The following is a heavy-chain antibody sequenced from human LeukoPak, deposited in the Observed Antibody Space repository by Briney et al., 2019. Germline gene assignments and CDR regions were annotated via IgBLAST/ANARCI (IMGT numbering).Heavy chain of an antibody. V-gene: IGHV4-34*01. D-gene: IGHD3-22*01. J-gene: IGHJ4*02. CDR2: INHSGST. Sequence: PSETLSLTCAVYGGSFSGYYWSWIRQPPGKGLEWIGKINHSGSTNYNPSLKSRVTISVDTSKNQFSLKLSSVTAADTAVYYCARNSYDSSGYYFDYWGQGTLVTVSS. CDR3: ARNSYDSSGYYFDY. CDR1: GGSFSGYY.